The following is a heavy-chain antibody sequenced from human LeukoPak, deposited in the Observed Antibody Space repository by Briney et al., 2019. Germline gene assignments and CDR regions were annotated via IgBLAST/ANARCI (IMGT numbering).Heavy chain of an antibody. Sequence: ASVKVSCKASGYTFTSYDINWVRQATGQGLEWMGWMNPNSGSTGYAQKFQGRVTMTRNTSISTAYMELSSLRPEDTAVYYCARGHNYDILTGYYRSYYYYYGMDVWGHGTTVTVSS. J-gene: IGHJ6*02. V-gene: IGHV1-8*01. CDR3: ARGHNYDILTGYYRSYYYYYGMDV. CDR2: MNPNSGST. CDR1: GYTFTSYD. D-gene: IGHD3-9*01.